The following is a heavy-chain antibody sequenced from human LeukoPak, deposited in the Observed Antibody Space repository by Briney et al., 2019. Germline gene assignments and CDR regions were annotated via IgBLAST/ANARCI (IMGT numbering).Heavy chain of an antibody. V-gene: IGHV4-34*01. CDR3: ARTVRGVAFDP. CDR2: INHSGST. J-gene: IGHJ5*02. D-gene: IGHD3-10*01. Sequence: SETLSLTCAVYGGSFSGYYWSWIRQPPGKGLEWIGEINHSGSTNYNPSLKSRVTISVDTSKNQFSLKLSSVTAADTAVYYCARTVRGVAFDPWGQGTLVTVSS. CDR1: GGSFSGYY.